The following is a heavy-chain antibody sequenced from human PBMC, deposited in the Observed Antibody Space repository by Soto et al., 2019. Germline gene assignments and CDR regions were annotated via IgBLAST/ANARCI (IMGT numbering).Heavy chain of an antibody. D-gene: IGHD2-15*01. Sequence: GGSLRLSCAASGFTFSSYAMSWVRQAPGKGLEWVSAISGSGGSTYYADSVKGRFTIFRDNSKNTLYLQMNSLRAEDTAVYYCAKHGSGGSYYYYYYMDVWGKGTTVTVSS. CDR1: GFTFSSYA. J-gene: IGHJ6*03. V-gene: IGHV3-23*01. CDR3: AKHGSGGSYYYYYYMDV. CDR2: ISGSGGST.